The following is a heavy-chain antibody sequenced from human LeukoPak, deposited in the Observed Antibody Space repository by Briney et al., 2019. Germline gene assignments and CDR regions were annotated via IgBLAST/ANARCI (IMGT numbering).Heavy chain of an antibody. CDR1: GLTFSNYW. J-gene: IGHJ4*02. CDR2: INGDGIST. Sequence: GGSLRLSCAASGLTFSNYWMHWVRQAPGKGLVWVSRINGDGISTGYADSVKGRFTVSRDNAKKTLYLQMNSLGAEDKAVYYCARDVGNFDYWGQGTLVTVSS. CDR3: ARDVGNFDY. V-gene: IGHV3-74*01.